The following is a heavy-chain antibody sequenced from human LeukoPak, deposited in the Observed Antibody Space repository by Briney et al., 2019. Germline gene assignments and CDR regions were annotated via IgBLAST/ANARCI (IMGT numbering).Heavy chain of an antibody. Sequence: SETLSLTCAVSGASFSGYYWSWIRQPPGKGLEWIGEINHRGSTNYNPSLKSRVTISVDTSKNQFSLKLISVTAADTAVYYCARGGGNYYMDVWNKGTTVTGSS. V-gene: IGHV4-34*01. CDR1: GASFSGYY. D-gene: IGHD1-26*01. J-gene: IGHJ6*03. CDR2: INHRGST. CDR3: ARGGGNYYMDV.